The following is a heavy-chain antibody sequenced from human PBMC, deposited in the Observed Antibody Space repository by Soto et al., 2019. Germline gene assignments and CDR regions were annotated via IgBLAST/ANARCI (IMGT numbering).Heavy chain of an antibody. CDR1: GGSFSGYY. V-gene: IGHV4-34*01. Sequence: PSETLSLTCAVYGGSFSGYYWSWIRQPPGKGLEWIGEINHSGSTNYNPSLKSRVTISVDTSKNQLSLKLSSVTAADTAVYYCARVGGYCSSTSCYGRRYYYYYGMDVWGQGTTVTISS. CDR2: INHSGST. CDR3: ARVGGYCSSTSCYGRRYYYYYGMDV. J-gene: IGHJ6*02. D-gene: IGHD2-2*01.